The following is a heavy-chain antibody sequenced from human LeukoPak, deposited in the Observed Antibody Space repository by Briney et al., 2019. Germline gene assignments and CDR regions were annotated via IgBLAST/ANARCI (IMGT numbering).Heavy chain of an antibody. Sequence: GGSLRLSCAASGFTLSSYWMSWVRQAPGKGLEWVANIKLDGSETYYVDSVRGRFTISRDNAKNSLYLQMNSLRAEDTAVYYCASSTYYDFWSGYYFDYWGQGTLVTVSS. V-gene: IGHV3-7*01. J-gene: IGHJ4*02. CDR3: ASSTYYDFWSGYYFDY. CDR2: IKLDGSET. D-gene: IGHD3-3*01. CDR1: GFTLSSYW.